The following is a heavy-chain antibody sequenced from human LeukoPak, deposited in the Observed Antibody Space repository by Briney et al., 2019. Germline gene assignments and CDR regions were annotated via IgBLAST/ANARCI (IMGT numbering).Heavy chain of an antibody. V-gene: IGHV4-38-2*01. D-gene: IGHD2-2*01. J-gene: IGHJ4*02. CDR2: IYHSGST. CDR3: ARHSYSPMPGY. CDR1: GYSISSGYY. Sequence: SETLSLTCAVSGYSISSGYYWGWIRQPPGKGLEWIGIIYHSGSTYYNPSLKSRVTISVDTSKNQFSLKLRSLAAADTAVYYCARHSYSPMPGYWGQGTLVTVSS.